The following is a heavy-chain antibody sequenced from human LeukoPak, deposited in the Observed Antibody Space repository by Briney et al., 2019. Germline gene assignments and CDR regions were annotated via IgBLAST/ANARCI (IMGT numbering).Heavy chain of an antibody. CDR3: AREQIAAGLDY. J-gene: IGHJ4*02. D-gene: IGHD6-13*01. Sequence: SETLSLTCTVSGGSLSSYYWSWIRQYPGKGLEWIGYVYSSGSTNSNPSLKSRVTISVDTSKNQFSLKVNSVTAADTAVYYCAREQIAAGLDYWGQGTLVTVSS. V-gene: IGHV4-59*01. CDR1: GGSLSSYY. CDR2: VYSSGST.